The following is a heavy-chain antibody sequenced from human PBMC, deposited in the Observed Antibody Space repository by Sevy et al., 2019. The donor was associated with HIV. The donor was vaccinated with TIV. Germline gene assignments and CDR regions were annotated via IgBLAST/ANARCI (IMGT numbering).Heavy chain of an antibody. J-gene: IGHJ4*02. D-gene: IGHD1-26*01. CDR3: AGENAWGRGYS. Sequence: SETLSLTCTVSGGSITSLYWNWIRQPPGKGLEWIANIYYNGHINYNPSLKNRVTLSLDTSKNQYFLRLSSVTAADTDMYYCAGENAWGRGYSWGQGTLVTVSS. V-gene: IGHV4-59*08. CDR2: IYYNGHI. CDR1: GGSITSLY.